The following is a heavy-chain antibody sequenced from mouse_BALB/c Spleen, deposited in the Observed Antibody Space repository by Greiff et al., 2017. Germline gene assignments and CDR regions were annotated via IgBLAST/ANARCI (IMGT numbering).Heavy chain of an antibody. J-gene: IGHJ2*01. CDR3: SRRESYDGPLDY. CDR2: IDPENGNT. V-gene: IGHV14-1*02. CDR1: GFTFNDYY. Sequence: EVQLQQSGAELVRPGASVKLSCKASGFTFNDYYMHWVKQRPEQGLEWIGWIDPENGNTEYDPKFQGKANITADTSSNTAYLQHSSLTSVDSAVYDCSRRESYDGPLDYWGQGTTLTVSS. D-gene: IGHD2-12*01.